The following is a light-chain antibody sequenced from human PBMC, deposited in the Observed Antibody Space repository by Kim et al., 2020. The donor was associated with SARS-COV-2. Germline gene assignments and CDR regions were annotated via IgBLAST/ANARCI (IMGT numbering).Light chain of an antibody. CDR1: QSVGSN. Sequence: EIVMTQSPSTLSVSPGERATLSCRASQSVGSNLAWYQQKPGQTPRLVIYGASTRATGVPARVSGSGSGTEFSLTISSLQPEDFAVYYCQQYNGWPPYTFGQGTNLEI. J-gene: IGKJ2*01. CDR2: GAS. CDR3: QQYNGWPPYT. V-gene: IGKV3-15*01.